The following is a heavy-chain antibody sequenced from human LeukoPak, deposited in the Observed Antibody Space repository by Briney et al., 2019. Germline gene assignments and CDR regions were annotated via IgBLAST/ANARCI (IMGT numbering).Heavy chain of an antibody. CDR2: LNPSGGSS. CDR1: GYTVTSYY. V-gene: IGHV1-46*01. J-gene: IGHJ6*02. CDR3: ASLLKYGMDV. Sequence: ASVKVSCKASGYTVTSYYMHWVRQAPGQGLEWMGILNPSGGSSSYAQKFQGRATLTRATSTSTVYMELSSLRSEDTAVYYCASLLKYGMDVWGQGTTVIVSS.